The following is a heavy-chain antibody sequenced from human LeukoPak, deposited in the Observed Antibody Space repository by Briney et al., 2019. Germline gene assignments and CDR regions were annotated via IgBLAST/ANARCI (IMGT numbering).Heavy chain of an antibody. Sequence: PGGSLRLSCAASGFTFSSYGMHWVRQAPGKGLEWVAFIRYDGSNKYYADSVKGRFTISRDNSKNTLYLQMNSLRAEDTAVYYCARDEYYDSSGYISDWGQGTLVTVSS. CDR1: GFTFSSYG. J-gene: IGHJ4*02. V-gene: IGHV3-30*02. D-gene: IGHD3-22*01. CDR3: ARDEYYDSSGYISD. CDR2: IRYDGSNK.